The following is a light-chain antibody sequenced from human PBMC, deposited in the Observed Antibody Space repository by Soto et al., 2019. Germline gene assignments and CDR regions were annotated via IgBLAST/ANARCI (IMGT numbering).Light chain of an antibody. Sequence: EIVLTRSPDTLSLSPGERATLSCRASQSVRSERLAWYQQKRGQAPTLLIFGASRRATGIPDRFSGSGSGTDFTFTINSLQPEDIATYYCQQYDNLPLTFGGGTKVDIK. CDR2: GAS. CDR3: QQYDNLPLT. CDR1: QSVRSER. J-gene: IGKJ4*01. V-gene: IGKV3-20*01.